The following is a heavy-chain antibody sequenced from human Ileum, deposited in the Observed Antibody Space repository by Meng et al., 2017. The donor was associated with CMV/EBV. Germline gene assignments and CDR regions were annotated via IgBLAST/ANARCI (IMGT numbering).Heavy chain of an antibody. CDR3: ARGRDVYGEPYFDY. D-gene: IGHD4-17*01. CDR1: GFTFSRNS. V-gene: IGHV3-21*01. Sequence: GSLRLSCVASGFTFSRNSMNWGRQAPGKGLEWVSSISSSSTYIYYGDSVKGRFTISRDNTKNTLFLQMNSLGAEETAVYYCARGRDVYGEPYFDYWGQGTLVTVSS. J-gene: IGHJ4*02. CDR2: ISSSSTYI.